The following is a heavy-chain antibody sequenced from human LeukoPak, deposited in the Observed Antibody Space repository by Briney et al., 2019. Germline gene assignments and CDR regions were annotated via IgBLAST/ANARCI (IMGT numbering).Heavy chain of an antibody. CDR2: ISFDGSNK. D-gene: IGHD3-3*01. CDR3: AKGGMTYYDFWSGYYTHKLFDY. Sequence: GGSLRLSCAASGFAFSRYAFHWVRQAPGKGLEWVAVISFDGSNKYYADSVKGRLTISRDNSKKSLYLQMNSLRAEDTAVYYCAKGGMTYYDFWSGYYTHKLFDYWGQGTLVTVSS. J-gene: IGHJ4*02. CDR1: GFAFSRYA. V-gene: IGHV3-30*04.